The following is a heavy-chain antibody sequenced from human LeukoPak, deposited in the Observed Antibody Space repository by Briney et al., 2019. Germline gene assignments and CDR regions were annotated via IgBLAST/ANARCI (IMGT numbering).Heavy chain of an antibody. D-gene: IGHD5-24*01. CDR1: GGSFNDYF. V-gene: IGHV4-34*01. CDR3: ARDRGEDGYNTFDI. Sequence: SETLSLTCAVYGGSFNDYFWSWIRQPPGKGLEWIGEIDHTGTTNHNPSLKSRVTISVDTSKNQFSLKLSSVTAADTAVYYCARDRGEDGYNTFDIWGQGTMVTVSS. J-gene: IGHJ3*02. CDR2: IDHTGTT.